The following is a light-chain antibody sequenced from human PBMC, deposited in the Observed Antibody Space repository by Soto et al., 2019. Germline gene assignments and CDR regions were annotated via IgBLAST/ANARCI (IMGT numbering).Light chain of an antibody. V-gene: IGKV1-5*03. CDR3: QHYNSYSEA. CDR1: QTISSW. CDR2: KAS. J-gene: IGKJ1*01. Sequence: DIQMTQSPSTLSGSVGDRVIITCRASQTISSWLAWYQQKPGKAPKVMIYKASTLKSGVPSRFSGSGSGTECTLTISSLQPDDVATYYCQHYNSYSEAFGQGTKVDI.